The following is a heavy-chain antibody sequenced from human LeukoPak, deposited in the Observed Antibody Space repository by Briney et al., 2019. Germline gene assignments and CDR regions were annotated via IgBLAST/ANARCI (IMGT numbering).Heavy chain of an antibody. CDR3: TTGTAPTPSGLGYCSGGSCYSFDY. J-gene: IGHJ4*02. Sequence: GGSLRLSCAASGFTFSSYSMNWVRQAPGRGLEWVSSISTGSSYIYYADSVKGRFTISRDNAKNSLFLQVNSLRAEDTAVYYCTTGTAPTPSGLGYCSGGSCYSFDYWGQGTLVTVSS. D-gene: IGHD2-15*01. CDR1: GFTFSSYS. V-gene: IGHV3-21*01. CDR2: ISTGSSYI.